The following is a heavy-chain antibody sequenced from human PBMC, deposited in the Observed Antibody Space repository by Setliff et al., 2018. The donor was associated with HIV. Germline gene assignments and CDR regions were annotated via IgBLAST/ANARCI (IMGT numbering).Heavy chain of an antibody. CDR2: INPNSGGT. CDR3: ARPSFGSSSRKNDAFDI. Sequence: ASVKVSCKASGYTFTGYYMRWVRQAPGQGLEWMGRINPNSGGTNYAQKFQGRVTMTRDTSISTAYMELSRLRSDDTAVYYCARPSFGSSSRKNDAFDIWGQGTMVTVSS. J-gene: IGHJ3*02. D-gene: IGHD6-13*01. CDR1: GYTFTGYY. V-gene: IGHV1-2*06.